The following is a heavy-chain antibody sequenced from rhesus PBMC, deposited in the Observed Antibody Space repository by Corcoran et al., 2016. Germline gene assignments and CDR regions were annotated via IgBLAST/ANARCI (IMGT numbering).Heavy chain of an antibody. CDR3: ARDVGRLVGGLDS. Sequence: QVQLQESGPGLVKPSETLSLTCAVSGGSISSGYYYWSWIRQPPGKGLEWIGYITHSGNTSYKPSLKSRVTISRDTSKNQFSLKLSSVTAADTAVYYCARDVGRLVGGLDSWGQGVVVTVSS. J-gene: IGHJ6*01. D-gene: IGHD6S26*01. CDR2: ITHSGNT. V-gene: IGHV4-122*02. CDR1: GGSISSGYYY.